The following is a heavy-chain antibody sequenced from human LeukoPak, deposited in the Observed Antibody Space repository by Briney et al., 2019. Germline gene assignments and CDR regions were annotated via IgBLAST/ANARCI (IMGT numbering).Heavy chain of an antibody. CDR1: GFTFSTYG. J-gene: IGHJ4*02. D-gene: IGHD7-27*01. V-gene: IGHV3-33*05. CDR2: ITNDGNYE. CDR3: ARDSITGDNSLDF. Sequence: SGRSLRLSCAASGFTFSTYGMHWVRQAPGKGLEWVAVITNDGNYEKYADAVRGRFTISRDNSKNTLYLQMNSLSAEDTAVYYCARDSITGDNSLDFWGRGTLATVSS.